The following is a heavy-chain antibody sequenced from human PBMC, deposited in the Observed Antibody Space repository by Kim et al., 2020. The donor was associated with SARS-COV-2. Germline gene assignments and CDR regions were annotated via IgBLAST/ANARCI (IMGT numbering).Heavy chain of an antibody. D-gene: IGHD6-13*01. Sequence: GGSLRLSCAASGFTFSSHAMSWVRQAPGKGLEWVSAISGSGGSTYYADSVKGRFTISRDNSKNTLYLQMNSLRAEDTAVYYCAKDIGWGYSSSWYRGGDAFDIWGQGTMVTVSS. V-gene: IGHV3-23*01. CDR2: ISGSGGST. CDR1: GFTFSSHA. CDR3: AKDIGWGYSSSWYRGGDAFDI. J-gene: IGHJ3*02.